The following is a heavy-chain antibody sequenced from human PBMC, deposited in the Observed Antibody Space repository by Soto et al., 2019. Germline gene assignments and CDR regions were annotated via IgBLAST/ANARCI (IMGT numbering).Heavy chain of an antibody. CDR3: ARGIAAAGVYGMDV. V-gene: IGHV3-21*01. CDR1: GFTFSSYS. Sequence: PGGSLRLSCAASGFTFSSYSMNWVRQAPGKGLEWVSSISSSSSYIYYADSVKGRFTISRDNAKNSLYLQMNSLRAEDTAVYYCARGIAAAGVYGMDVWGQGTTVTVSS. J-gene: IGHJ6*02. CDR2: ISSSSSYI. D-gene: IGHD6-13*01.